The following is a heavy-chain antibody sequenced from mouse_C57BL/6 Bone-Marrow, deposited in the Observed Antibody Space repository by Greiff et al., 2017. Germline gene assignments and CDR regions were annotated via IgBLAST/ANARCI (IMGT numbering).Heavy chain of an antibody. V-gene: IGHV3-6*01. CDR2: ISYDGSN. J-gene: IGHJ4*01. CDR3: ARHPSTVVVYYAMDD. CDR1: GYSITSGYY. Sequence: EVKLMESGPGLVKPSQSLSLTCSVTGYSITSGYYWNWIRQFPGNKLEWMGYISYDGSNNYNPSLKNRISITRDTSKNQFFLKLNSVTTEDTATYYCARHPSTVVVYYAMDDWGQGTSVTVSS. D-gene: IGHD1-1*01.